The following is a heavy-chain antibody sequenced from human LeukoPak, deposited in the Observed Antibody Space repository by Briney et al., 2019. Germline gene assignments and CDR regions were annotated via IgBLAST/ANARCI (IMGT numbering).Heavy chain of an antibody. V-gene: IGHV1-18*01. J-gene: IGHJ1*01. Sequence: GASVNVSCKASGYTFTSYGISWVRQAPGQGLEWMGWISAYNGNTNYAQKLQGRVTMTTDTSASTAYMELRSLRSDDTAVYYCARDPYSYYYDSSGYYPWGFQHWGQGTLVTVSS. CDR2: ISAYNGNT. CDR1: GYTFTSYG. CDR3: ARDPYSYYYDSSGYYPWGFQH. D-gene: IGHD3-22*01.